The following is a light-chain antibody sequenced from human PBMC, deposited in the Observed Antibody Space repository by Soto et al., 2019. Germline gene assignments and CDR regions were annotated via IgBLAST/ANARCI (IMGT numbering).Light chain of an antibody. Sequence: EIVMTLSPATLSASPGVRATLSCRASQSVSSNVAWYQQKPGQAPRLLIYGASTRATGIPARFSGSGSGTEFTLTISSLQSEDFAVYYCQNYNNWPPRWTFGQVTKVEVK. CDR3: QNYNNWPPRWT. CDR2: GAS. CDR1: QSVSSN. J-gene: IGKJ1*01. V-gene: IGKV3-15*01.